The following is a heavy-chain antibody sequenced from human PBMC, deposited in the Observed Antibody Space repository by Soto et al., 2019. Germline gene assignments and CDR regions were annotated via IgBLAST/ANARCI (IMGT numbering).Heavy chain of an antibody. Sequence: HPGGSLRLSCAASGFTFSGFSMNWVRQAPGKGLEWVSYIISSSTTIYYADSVKGRFTISRDNAKNSLYLQMNSLRAEDTAVYYCARDLAAAGNFGYWGQGTLVTVSS. D-gene: IGHD6-13*01. CDR3: ARDLAAAGNFGY. J-gene: IGHJ4*02. V-gene: IGHV3-48*01. CDR2: IISSSTTI. CDR1: GFTFSGFS.